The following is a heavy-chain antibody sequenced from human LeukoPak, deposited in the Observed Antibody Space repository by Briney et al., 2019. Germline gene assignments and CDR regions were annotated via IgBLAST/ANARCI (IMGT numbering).Heavy chain of an antibody. V-gene: IGHV3-7*01. J-gene: IGHJ4*02. CDR2: IKQDGSEK. D-gene: IGHD3-22*01. CDR1: GFTFSSYW. Sequence: GGSLRLSCAASGFTFSSYWMSWVRQAPGKGLEWVANIKQDGSEKYYVDSVKGRFTISRDNAKTSLYLQMNSLRAEDTAVYYCARGVGYYYDSSGYYQTFDYWGQGTLVTVSS. CDR3: ARGVGYYYDSSGYYQTFDY.